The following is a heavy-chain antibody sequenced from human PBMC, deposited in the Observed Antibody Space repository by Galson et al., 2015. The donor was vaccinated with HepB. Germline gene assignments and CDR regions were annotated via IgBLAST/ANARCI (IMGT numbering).Heavy chain of an antibody. CDR3: ATVFGIVWGAFDI. D-gene: IGHD3-16*01. CDR1: GCTLTELS. Sequence: SVKVSCKVSGCTLTELSMHWVRQAPGKGLEWMGGFDPEDGETIYAQKFQGRVTMTEDTSTDTAYMELSSLRSEDTAAYYCATVFGIVWGAFDIWGQGTMVTVSS. J-gene: IGHJ3*02. V-gene: IGHV1-24*01. CDR2: FDPEDGET.